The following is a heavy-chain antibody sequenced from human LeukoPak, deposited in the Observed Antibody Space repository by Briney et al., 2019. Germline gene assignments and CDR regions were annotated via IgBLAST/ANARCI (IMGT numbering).Heavy chain of an antibody. J-gene: IGHJ5*01. CDR1: GFTISSHG. Sequence: GGSLRLSCVVSGFTISSHGMHWVRQAPGKGLEWVAVIWDDGGTKYYSDSVKGRFTISRDNSKSTLYLEMNSLRVEDTAVYYCAREGLTGSTNWFDSWGQGTLATVSS. CDR2: IWDDGGTK. V-gene: IGHV3-33*08. CDR3: AREGLTGSTNWFDS. D-gene: IGHD1-7*01.